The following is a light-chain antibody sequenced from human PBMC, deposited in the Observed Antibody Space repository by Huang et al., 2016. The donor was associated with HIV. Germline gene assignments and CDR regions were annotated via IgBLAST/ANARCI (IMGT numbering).Light chain of an antibody. CDR3: QQSYSIPWT. CDR1: QSITTY. J-gene: IGKJ1*01. Sequence: IKMTQSPSSLSAFVGDRVTITCRASQSITTYLNWYQQKIGESPKLLIYAASILQSGVPLRFGGSGSGTNFSLTITNLQSEDFAVYYCQQSYSIPWTFGQGTRVEI. V-gene: IGKV1-39*01. CDR2: AAS.